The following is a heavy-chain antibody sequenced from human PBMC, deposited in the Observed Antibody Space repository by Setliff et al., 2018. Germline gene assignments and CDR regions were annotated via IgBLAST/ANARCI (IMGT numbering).Heavy chain of an antibody. CDR1: GFTFSTYS. Sequence: RLSCAASGFTFSTYSINWVRQAPGKGLEWIAYISSRSNTIYYADSVKGRFTISRDNAKNSLYLQLNSLRAEDTAVYDCATNPRKGRSGGYYYDYPYYFYMDVWGKGTTVTVSS. D-gene: IGHD3-22*01. CDR2: ISSRSNTI. CDR3: ATNPRKGRSGGYYYDYPYYFYMDV. J-gene: IGHJ6*03. V-gene: IGHV3-48*01.